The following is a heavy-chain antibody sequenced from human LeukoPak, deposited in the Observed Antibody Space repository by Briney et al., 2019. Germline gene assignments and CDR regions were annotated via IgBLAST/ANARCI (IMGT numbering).Heavy chain of an antibody. D-gene: IGHD2-21*02. V-gene: IGHV4-39*01. J-gene: IGHJ4*02. CDR2: IYYSGST. Sequence: SETPSLTCTVSSGSISSSSYDWGWIRQPPGRGLEWIGSIYYSGSTYYNPSLKSRVTISVDTSKNQFSLKLSPVTAADTAVYYCARLGYATANFDYWRQGTLVTVSS. CDR1: SGSISSSSYD. CDR3: ARLGYATANFDY.